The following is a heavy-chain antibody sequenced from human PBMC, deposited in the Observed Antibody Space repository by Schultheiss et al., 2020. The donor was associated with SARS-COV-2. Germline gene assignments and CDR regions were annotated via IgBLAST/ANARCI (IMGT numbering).Heavy chain of an antibody. CDR2: ISSGGGNT. D-gene: IGHD2-21*02. J-gene: IGHJ5*02. CDR3: ARAPYNRVTEDNWFDP. V-gene: IGHV3-23*01. Sequence: GESLKISCGASGITFSSYAMAWVRQAPGKGLEWVSVISSGGGNTYYTDSVKGRFTISRDNARNTLYLQMNSLRVDDTAVYYCARAPYNRVTEDNWFDPWGQGTLVTVSS. CDR1: GITFSSYA.